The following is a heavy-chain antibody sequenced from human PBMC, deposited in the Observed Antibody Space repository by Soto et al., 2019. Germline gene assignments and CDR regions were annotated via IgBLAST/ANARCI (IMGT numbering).Heavy chain of an antibody. Sequence: SETLSLTCTVSGGSISSYYWSWIRQPAGKGLEWIGRIYTSGSTNYNPSLKSRVTMSVDTSKNQFSLKLSSVTAEDTAVYYCAKNGDFWSWGMDVWGQGTTVTVSS. V-gene: IGHV4-4*07. CDR1: GGSISSYY. J-gene: IGHJ6*02. CDR3: AKNGDFWSWGMDV. CDR2: IYTSGST. D-gene: IGHD3-3*01.